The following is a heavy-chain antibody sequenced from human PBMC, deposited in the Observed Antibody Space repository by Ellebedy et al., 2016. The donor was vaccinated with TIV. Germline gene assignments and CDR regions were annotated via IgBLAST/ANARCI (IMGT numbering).Heavy chain of an antibody. J-gene: IGHJ2*01. Sequence: PGGSLRLSCAASGFTFSNYAMHWVRQAPGKGLEWVAVISYDGSNKYYADSVKGRFIISRDNSKSTLYLQMSSLRAEDTALYYCTRRKSRAEDLWGRGTLVTVSS. CDR3: TRRKSRAEDL. CDR1: GFTFSNYA. CDR2: ISYDGSNK. V-gene: IGHV3-30*04.